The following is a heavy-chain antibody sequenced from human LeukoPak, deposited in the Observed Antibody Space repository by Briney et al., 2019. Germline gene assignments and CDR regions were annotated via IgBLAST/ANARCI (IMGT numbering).Heavy chain of an antibody. D-gene: IGHD6-19*01. Sequence: GGSLRLSCAASGFTFSSYGMSWVRQAPGKGLEWVSAISGSGGSTYYADSVKGRFTISRDNSKNTLYLQMNSLRAEDTAVYYCARGHSGWYDYWGQGTLVTVSS. J-gene: IGHJ4*02. CDR2: ISGSGGST. V-gene: IGHV3-23*01. CDR1: GFTFSSYG. CDR3: ARGHSGWYDY.